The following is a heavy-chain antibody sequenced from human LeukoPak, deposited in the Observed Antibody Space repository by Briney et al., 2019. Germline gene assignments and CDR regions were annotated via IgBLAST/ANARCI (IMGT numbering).Heavy chain of an antibody. J-gene: IGHJ6*02. CDR2: IYTDGST. CDR1: GFTVSSNY. CDR3: ATGYSGYRRSYYYGMDV. Sequence: GGSLRLSCAASGFTVSSNYMTWVRQAPGKGLEWVSLIYTDGSTYYADSVKGRFTISRHNSKNTLYIQMNSLGADDMAVYYRATGYSGYRRSYYYGMDVWGQGTTVTVSS. V-gene: IGHV3-53*04. D-gene: IGHD5-12*01.